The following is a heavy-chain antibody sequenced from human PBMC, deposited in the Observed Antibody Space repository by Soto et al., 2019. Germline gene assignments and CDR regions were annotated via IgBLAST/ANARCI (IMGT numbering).Heavy chain of an antibody. V-gene: IGHV3-21*01. CDR1: GFTFSTYS. Sequence: PGGSLRLSCAASGFTFSTYSMNWVRQAPGKGLEWVSSISGSGNYTHYADFLRGRFTISRDNAKTSLYLQMSSLRAEDTAVYYCAREGLNHYNEYYFDSWGQGNVVTVSS. CDR2: ISGSGNYT. J-gene: IGHJ4*02. CDR3: AREGLNHYNEYYFDS. D-gene: IGHD4-4*01.